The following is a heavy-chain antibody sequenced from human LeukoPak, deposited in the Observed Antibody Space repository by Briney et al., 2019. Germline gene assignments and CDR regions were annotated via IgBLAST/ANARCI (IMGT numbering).Heavy chain of an antibody. CDR3: ARYIWGSYPTFEDY. V-gene: IGHV4-59*01. CDR1: GGSISSYY. J-gene: IGHJ4*02. CDR2: ISYSGST. Sequence: TSETLSLTCAVSGGSISSYYWSWIRQPPGKGLEWIGYISYSGSTNYNPSLKSRVTISVDTSKNQLSLKLNSVTAADTAVYYCARYIWGSYPTFEDYSGQGSLVTVSS. D-gene: IGHD3-16*02.